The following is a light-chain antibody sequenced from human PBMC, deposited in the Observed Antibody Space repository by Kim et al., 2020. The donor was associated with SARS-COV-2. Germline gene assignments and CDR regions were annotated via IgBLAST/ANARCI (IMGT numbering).Light chain of an antibody. J-gene: IGKJ2*01. CDR3: QQYNNWPYT. CDR2: GAS. CDR1: QSVSSN. V-gene: IGKV3-15*01. Sequence: PGERATLTCRASQSVSSNLAWYQQKPGQAPRLLIYGASTRATGIPARFSGSGSGTEFTLTISSLQSEDFAVYYCQQYNNWPYTFGQGTKLEI.